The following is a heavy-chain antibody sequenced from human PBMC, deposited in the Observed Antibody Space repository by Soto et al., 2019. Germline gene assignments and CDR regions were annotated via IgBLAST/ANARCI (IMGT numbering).Heavy chain of an antibody. CDR3: AKVSSSWSYYFDY. D-gene: IGHD6-13*01. Sequence: LRLSCAASGFTFSSYAMSWVRQAPGKGLEWVSAISGSGGSTYYADSVKGRFTISRDNSKNTLYLQMNSLRAEDTAVYYCAKVSSSWSYYFDYWGQGTLVTVSS. V-gene: IGHV3-23*01. CDR2: ISGSGGST. CDR1: GFTFSSYA. J-gene: IGHJ4*02.